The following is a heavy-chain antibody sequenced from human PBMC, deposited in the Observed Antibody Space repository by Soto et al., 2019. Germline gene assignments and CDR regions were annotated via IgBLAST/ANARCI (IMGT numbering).Heavy chain of an antibody. V-gene: IGHV1-2*02. CDR3: ARLAPPGLYYYGMDV. Sequence: ASVKVSCKASGYTFTAYYIHWVRQAPGQGLEWVGWINPRNGATNYALKFQGRVTMTRDTSISTAYMELSRLRSDDTALYYCARLAPPGLYYYGMDVWGQGTTVTVSS. CDR2: INPRNGAT. CDR1: GYTFTAYY. J-gene: IGHJ6*02.